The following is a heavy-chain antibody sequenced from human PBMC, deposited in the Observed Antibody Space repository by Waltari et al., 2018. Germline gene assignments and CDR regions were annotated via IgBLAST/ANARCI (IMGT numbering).Heavy chain of an antibody. CDR2: IGNDETSI. CDR1: GFRFSNYW. V-gene: IGHV3-74*01. J-gene: IGHJ6*02. D-gene: IGHD3-10*01. CDR3: ARLAPRTYRSPVPGRHYYYGMDV. Sequence: EERLLESGGGLVQPGDSLRLSCAGSGFRFSNYWMNWVSQAQGKGLVWVARIGNDETSISYADSVKGRLTISRDNAKNTVYLQMKRLRVEDTAVYYCARLAPRTYRSPVPGRHYYYGMDVWGQGTTVTVSS.